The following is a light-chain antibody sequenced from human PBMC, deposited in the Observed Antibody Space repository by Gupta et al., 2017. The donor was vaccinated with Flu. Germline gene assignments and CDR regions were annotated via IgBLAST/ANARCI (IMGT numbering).Light chain of an antibody. J-gene: IGKJ2*01. V-gene: IGKV4-1*01. CDR1: QNVLLSSNNRKY. Sequence: NCRFSQNVLLSSNNRKYLGRYRQKKGQSPTLLIYWSSTRESGIPDRFSGSGYETDFTLTISSLEGEDAAVYYCQQYHYTPFTFGQGTKLEIK. CDR2: WSS. CDR3: QQYHYTPFT.